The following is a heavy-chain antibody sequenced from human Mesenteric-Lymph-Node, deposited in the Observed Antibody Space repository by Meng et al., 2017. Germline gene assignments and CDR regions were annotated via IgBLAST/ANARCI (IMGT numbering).Heavy chain of an antibody. D-gene: IGHD3-16*01. Sequence: QVQLVQSGAEGKKPESSVKVSCKASGGKFTSFVFNWVRQAPGQGLEWMGGIIPILGTTNYAEKFRGRLTISADTSARTAYMELTSLNSDDTAVYYCARLDLGLAHWGQGTLVTVSS. V-gene: IGHV1-69*10. CDR2: IIPILGTT. CDR3: ARLDLGLAH. CDR1: GGKFTSFV. J-gene: IGHJ4*02.